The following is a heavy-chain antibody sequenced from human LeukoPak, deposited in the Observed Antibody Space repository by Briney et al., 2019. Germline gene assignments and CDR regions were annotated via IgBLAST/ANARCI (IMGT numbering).Heavy chain of an antibody. CDR1: GGSISSYY. D-gene: IGHD3-3*01. V-gene: IGHV4-59*12. Sequence: SETLSLTCSVSGGSISSYYWSWIRQPPGKGLEWIGYIYYSGSTYYNPSLKSRVTISVDTSKNLFSLKLSSVTAADTAVYYCARGYDFWSGYWYFDLWGRGTLVTVSS. CDR2: IYYSGST. J-gene: IGHJ2*01. CDR3: ARGYDFWSGYWYFDL.